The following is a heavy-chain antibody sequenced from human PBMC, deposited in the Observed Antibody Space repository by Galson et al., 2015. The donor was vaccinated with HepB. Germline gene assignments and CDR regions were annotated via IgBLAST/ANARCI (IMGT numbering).Heavy chain of an antibody. J-gene: IGHJ3*02. V-gene: IGHV3-23*01. CDR2: ISGSGGST. CDR3: AKVKGVTTVTTDDAFDI. D-gene: IGHD4-17*01. Sequence: SLRLSCAASGFTFSSYAMSWVRQAPGKGLEWVSAISGSGGSTYYADSVKGRFTISRDNSKNTLYLQMNSLRAEDTAVYYCAKVKGVTTVTTDDAFDIWGQGTMVTVSS. CDR1: GFTFSSYA.